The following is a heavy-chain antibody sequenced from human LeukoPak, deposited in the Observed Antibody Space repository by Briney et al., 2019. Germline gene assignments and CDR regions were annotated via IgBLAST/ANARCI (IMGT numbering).Heavy chain of an antibody. CDR2: ISYDGSNK. Sequence: GGSLRLSCAASGFTVSSNYMSWVRQAPGKGLEWVAVISYDGSNKYYADSVKGRFTISRDNSKNTLYLQMNSLRAEDTAVYYCARGSDADSGSYDLYDYWGQGTLVTVSS. D-gene: IGHD1-26*01. CDR1: GFTVSSNY. J-gene: IGHJ4*02. CDR3: ARGSDADSGSYDLYDY. V-gene: IGHV3-30-3*01.